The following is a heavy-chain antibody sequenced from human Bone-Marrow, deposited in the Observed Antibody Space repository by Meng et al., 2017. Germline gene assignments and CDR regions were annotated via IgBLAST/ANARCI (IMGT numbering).Heavy chain of an antibody. CDR3: TSNRAMDV. CDR1: GLSLSNCW. V-gene: IGHV3-7*01. J-gene: IGHJ6*02. D-gene: IGHD1-14*01. CDR2: INQDGSET. Sequence: GESLKISCAAAGLSLSNCWMSWVRQAPGKGLEWVAYINQDGSETNYVESVKGRFSISRDNAKNSLYLQMNSLRAEDTAVYYCTSNRAMDVWGQGTTVTVSS.